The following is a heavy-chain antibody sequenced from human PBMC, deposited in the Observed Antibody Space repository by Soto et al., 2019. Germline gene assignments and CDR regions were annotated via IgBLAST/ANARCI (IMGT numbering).Heavy chain of an antibody. CDR1: GGSISSGDYH. CDR2: IYYSGTT. Sequence: QVQLQESGPGLVKPSQTLSLTCTVSGGSISSGDYHWSWIRQPPGKGLEYIGYIYYSGTTYYNPSLKSRLIISLDTSKNQFSLNLRSVTAADTAVYYCARGAVDFDLWGQGTMVTVSS. CDR3: ARGAVDFDL. V-gene: IGHV4-30-4*01. J-gene: IGHJ3*01.